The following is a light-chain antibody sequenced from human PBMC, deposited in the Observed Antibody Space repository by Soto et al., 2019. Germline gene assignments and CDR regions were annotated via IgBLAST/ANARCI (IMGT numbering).Light chain of an antibody. CDR1: STDLGGDNY. V-gene: IGLV2-14*01. J-gene: IGLJ3*02. Sequence: QSALTQPASVSGSPGQTITISCTGTSTDLGGDNYVSWYQQHPGTAPKLIIYDDSNRPSGVSNRFSGSKSGNTASLTISGLPAEDEADYYCGSYTSRSALVFGGGTKLTVL. CDR2: DDS. CDR3: GSYTSRSALV.